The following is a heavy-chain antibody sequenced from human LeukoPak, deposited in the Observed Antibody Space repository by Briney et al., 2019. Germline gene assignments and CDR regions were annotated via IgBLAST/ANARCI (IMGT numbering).Heavy chain of an antibody. CDR3: AKDLLTYGSGSYYYMDV. CDR1: GFTFSSYA. D-gene: IGHD3-10*01. CDR2: ISGSGGST. Sequence: PGGSLRLSCAASGFTFSSYAMSWVRQAPGKGLEWVSAISGSGGSTYYADSVKGRFTISRDNSKNTLYLQMNSLRAEDTAVYYCAKDLLTYGSGSYYYMDVWGKGTTVTVSS. V-gene: IGHV3-23*01. J-gene: IGHJ6*03.